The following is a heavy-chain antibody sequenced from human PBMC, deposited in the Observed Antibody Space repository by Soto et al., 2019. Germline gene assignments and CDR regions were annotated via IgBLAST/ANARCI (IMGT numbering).Heavy chain of an antibody. CDR3: ARDPHEFWTSYWFDP. J-gene: IGHJ5*02. D-gene: IGHD3-3*01. CDR1: GYTFNTYG. CDR2: ISAYDGKT. Sequence: ASVKVSCKTSGYTFNTYGINWVRQAPGQGLELMGWISAYDGKTTYAEKFQGRVTLTTDTSTCTAYMELRSLRSDDTAIYYCARDPHEFWTSYWFDPWGQGTPVTVS. V-gene: IGHV1-18*01.